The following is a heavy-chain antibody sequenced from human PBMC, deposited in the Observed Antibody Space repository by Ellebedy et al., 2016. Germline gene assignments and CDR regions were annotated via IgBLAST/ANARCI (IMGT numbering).Heavy chain of an antibody. CDR3: AIRPDCSGGACPFDQ. D-gene: IGHD2-15*01. CDR2: ISGSGAAI. Sequence: GGSLRLSCAASGFTFSNYSMSWVRQAPGKGLVWVSSISGSGAAIYYADSVKGRFTISRDNSKNTLYVQMNSLRAEDTAVYYCAIRPDCSGGACPFDQWGQGTLVTVSS. V-gene: IGHV3-23*01. J-gene: IGHJ4*02. CDR1: GFTFSNYS.